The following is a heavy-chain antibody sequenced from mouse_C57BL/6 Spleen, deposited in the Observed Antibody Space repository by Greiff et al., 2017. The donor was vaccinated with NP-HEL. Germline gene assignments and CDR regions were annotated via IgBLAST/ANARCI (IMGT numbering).Heavy chain of an antibody. CDR3: ARNYVGNAMDY. Sequence: DVMLVESGGGLVKPGGSLKLSCAASGFTFSDYGMHWVRQAPEKGLEWVAYISSGSSTIYYADTVKGRFTISRDNAKNTLFLQMTSLRSEDTAMYYCARNYVGNAMDYWGQGTSVTVSS. CDR2: ISSGSSTI. D-gene: IGHD1-1*01. CDR1: GFTFSDYG. V-gene: IGHV5-17*01. J-gene: IGHJ4*01.